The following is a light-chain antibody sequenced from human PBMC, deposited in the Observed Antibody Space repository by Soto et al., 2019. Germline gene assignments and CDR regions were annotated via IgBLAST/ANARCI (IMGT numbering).Light chain of an antibody. V-gene: IGLV2-14*01. CDR1: SSDVGGYNF. Sequence: QSVLTQPASVSGSPGQSITISCTGTSSDVGGYNFVSWYQQHPDKASKLMIYDVTNRPSGVSNRFSGSKSGNTASLTVSGLQAEDEADYYCSSYTSISTYVFGTG. CDR3: SSYTSISTYV. CDR2: DVT. J-gene: IGLJ1*01.